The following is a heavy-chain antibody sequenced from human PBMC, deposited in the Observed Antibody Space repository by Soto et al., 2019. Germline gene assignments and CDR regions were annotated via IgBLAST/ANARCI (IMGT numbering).Heavy chain of an antibody. V-gene: IGHV3-48*02. CDR1: GFTVSLYS. Sequence: EVQLVESGGGLVQPGGSLRRSCAASGFTVSLYSMCWVRQAPGKGLEWVSYISRSSTGIHYADSVKGRFTISRDDATNSMHPQMNSLRDGDTDVYYCARAVTWSLDVRGQGTTV. J-gene: IGHJ6*02. CDR3: ARAVTWSLDV. D-gene: IGHD3-10*01. CDR2: ISRSSTGI.